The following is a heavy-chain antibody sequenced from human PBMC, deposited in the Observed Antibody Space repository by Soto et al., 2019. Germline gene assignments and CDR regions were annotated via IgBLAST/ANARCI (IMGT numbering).Heavy chain of an antibody. Sequence: SETLSLTCTVSGGTINSTSYYWGWIRQPPGKGLEWIGSIYYSGSTYYNPSLKSRVTISVDTSKNQFSLKLSSVTAADTAVYYCASIWFGDFDYWGHGTLVTVSS. D-gene: IGHD3-10*01. J-gene: IGHJ4*01. CDR1: GGTINSTSYY. V-gene: IGHV4-39*01. CDR3: ASIWFGDFDY. CDR2: IYYSGST.